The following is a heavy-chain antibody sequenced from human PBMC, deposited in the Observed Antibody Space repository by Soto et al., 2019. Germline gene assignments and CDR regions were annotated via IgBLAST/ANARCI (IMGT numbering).Heavy chain of an antibody. CDR3: ARRYGPGFDY. CDR2: IYYSGST. J-gene: IGHJ4*02. CDR1: GGSIRSYY. D-gene: IGHD4-17*01. Sequence: PSETLSLTCTVSGGSIRSYYWSWIRQPPGKGLEWIRYIYYSGSTTYNPSLKSRVTISVDTSKNQFSLELSSVTAADTAVYYCARRYGPGFDYWGQGTLVTVSS. V-gene: IGHV4-59*08.